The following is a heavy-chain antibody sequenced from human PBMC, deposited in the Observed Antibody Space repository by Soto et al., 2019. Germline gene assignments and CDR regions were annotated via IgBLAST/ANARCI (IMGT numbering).Heavy chain of an antibody. D-gene: IGHD6-6*01. CDR3: ASGPYTSSSGGYYYYYMDV. J-gene: IGHJ6*03. CDR2: IVPMFGIP. CDR1: GGTFSSYA. V-gene: IGHV1-69*02. Sequence: QVQLVQSGAEVKKPGSSVKVSCKASGGTFSSYAINWVRQAPGQGLEWMGRIVPMFGIPNFAPKFQGRVTMTADIATTTAYRELSSLRSEDTAVYYCASGPYTSSSGGYYYYYMDVWGKGTTVTVSS.